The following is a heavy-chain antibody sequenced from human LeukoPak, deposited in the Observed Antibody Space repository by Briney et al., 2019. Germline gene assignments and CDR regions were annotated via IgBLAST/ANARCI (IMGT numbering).Heavy chain of an antibody. CDR2: INPNGGGT. V-gene: IGHV1-2*02. CDR1: GHTFTGYY. J-gene: IGHJ4*02. CDR3: ARESADYHDSSGYYYLVYYFDY. D-gene: IGHD3-22*01. Sequence: ASVKVSCKASGHTFTGYYMHWVRQAPGQGLEWMGWINPNGGGTNYAQKFQGRVTMTRDTSISTAYMELSRLRSDDTAVYYCARESADYHDSSGYYYLVYYFDYWGQGTLVTVSS.